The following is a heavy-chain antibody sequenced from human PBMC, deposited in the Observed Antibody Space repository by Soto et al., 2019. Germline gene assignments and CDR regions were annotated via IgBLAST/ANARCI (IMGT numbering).Heavy chain of an antibody. D-gene: IGHD3-10*01. V-gene: IGHV4-59*01. Sequence: SETLSLTCTVSGGSISSYYWSWIRRPPGKGLERIGYIYNSGSTHSNPSLQSRVTISVDTSKNQFSLKLSSVTAADTGIYYCARARITMVREVIKYNMDVWGQGTTVTVSS. CDR2: IYNSGST. J-gene: IGHJ6*02. CDR3: ARARITMVREVIKYNMDV. CDR1: GGSISSYY.